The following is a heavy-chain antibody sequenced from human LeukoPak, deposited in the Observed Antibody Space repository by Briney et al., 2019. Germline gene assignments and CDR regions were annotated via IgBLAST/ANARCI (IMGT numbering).Heavy chain of an antibody. CDR2: CDPGDDET. CDR1: GHSLCELS. V-gene: IGHV1-24*01. CDR3: ATEKDLLLDS. Sequence: GASVKVSCKFSGHSLCELSPHWVRPAPGQGLEWMGGCDPGDDETIYAQKFQGRVTMTEHTSTDTAYLELSSLRSEDTAVYFCATEKDLLLDSWGQGTPVTVSS. J-gene: IGHJ5*01. D-gene: IGHD1-26*01.